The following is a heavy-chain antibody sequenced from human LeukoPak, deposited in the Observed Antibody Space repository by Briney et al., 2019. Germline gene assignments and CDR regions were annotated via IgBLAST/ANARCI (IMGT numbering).Heavy chain of an antibody. V-gene: IGHV1-24*01. CDR2: FDAEEGET. D-gene: IGHD3-10*01. CDR1: GYSLIELP. Sequence: ASVKVSCKVSGYSLIELPMHWVRQAPRKGLEWMGGFDAEEGETIYAQKFQGRVTMTEDTSTDTAYMELSSLSSEDTAVYYCTTDRLRYMVRGVLRSLEGFDPWGQGTLVTVSS. J-gene: IGHJ5*02. CDR3: TTDRLRYMVRGVLRSLEGFDP.